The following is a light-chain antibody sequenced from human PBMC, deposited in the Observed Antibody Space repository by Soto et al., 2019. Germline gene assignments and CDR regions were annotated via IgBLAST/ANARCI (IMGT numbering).Light chain of an antibody. V-gene: IGKV1-27*01. J-gene: IGKJ1*01. CDR1: QGISNY. Sequence: DIQMTQSPSSLSASVGDRVTITCRASQGISNYLAWYQQKPGKVPRLLIFAASTLQSGAPSRFRGAGSETDFTLTINGLQPEDVATYSCQKYNSAPWTFGQGTKGEIK. CDR3: QKYNSAPWT. CDR2: AAS.